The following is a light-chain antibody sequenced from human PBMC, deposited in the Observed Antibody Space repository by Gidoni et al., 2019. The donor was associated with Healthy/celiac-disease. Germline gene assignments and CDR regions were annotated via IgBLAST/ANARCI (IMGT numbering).Light chain of an antibody. CDR3: QQYDNLPLT. Sequence: DIQMTQSPSSLSASVGDRVTITCQASQDISNYLNWYQQKPGKAPKLLIYDASNSETGVPSRFSGSGSGTDFTFTISSLQPEDIATYYCQQYDNLPLTFGGXTKVEIK. CDR1: QDISNY. J-gene: IGKJ4*01. V-gene: IGKV1-33*01. CDR2: DAS.